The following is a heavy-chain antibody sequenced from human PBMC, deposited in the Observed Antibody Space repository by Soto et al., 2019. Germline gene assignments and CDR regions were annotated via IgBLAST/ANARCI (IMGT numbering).Heavy chain of an antibody. V-gene: IGHV3-13*01. J-gene: IGHJ3*02. Sequence: EVQLVESGGGLVQPGGSLRLSCAASGFTFSSYDMHWVRQATGKGLEWVSAIGTAGDTYYPGSVKGRFTISRENAKNSLYLQMNSLRAGDTAVYYCARVGTMVRVVMGAFDIWGQGTMVTVSS. CDR1: GFTFSSYD. CDR3: ARVGTMVRVVMGAFDI. D-gene: IGHD3-10*01. CDR2: IGTAGDT.